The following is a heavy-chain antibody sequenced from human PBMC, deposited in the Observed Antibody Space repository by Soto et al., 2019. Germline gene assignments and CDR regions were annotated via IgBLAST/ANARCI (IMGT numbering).Heavy chain of an antibody. CDR3: ERGYCSGGSCYRYDAFDI. CDR2: INPNSGGT. V-gene: IGHV1-2*04. Sequence: EASVKVSCKASGYTFTGYYMHWVRQAPGQGLEWMGWINPNSGGTNYAQEFQGWVTMTRDTSISTAYMELSRLRSDDTAVYYCERGYCSGGSCYRYDAFDIWGQGTMVTVSS. CDR1: GYTFTGYY. J-gene: IGHJ3*02. D-gene: IGHD2-15*01.